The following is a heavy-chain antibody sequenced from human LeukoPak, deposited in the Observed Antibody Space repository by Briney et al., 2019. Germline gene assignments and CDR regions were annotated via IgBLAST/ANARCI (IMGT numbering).Heavy chain of an antibody. CDR2: ISAYNGNT. Sequence: ASVKVSCKASGYTFTSYGISWVRQAPGQGLEWMGWISAYNGNTNYAQKLQGRVTMTTDTSTSTAYMELRSLRSDDTAVYYCARTLNECSSGWYPVRYFDYWGQGTLVTVSS. CDR1: GYTFTSYG. CDR3: ARTLNECSSGWYPVRYFDY. V-gene: IGHV1-18*01. J-gene: IGHJ4*02. D-gene: IGHD6-19*01.